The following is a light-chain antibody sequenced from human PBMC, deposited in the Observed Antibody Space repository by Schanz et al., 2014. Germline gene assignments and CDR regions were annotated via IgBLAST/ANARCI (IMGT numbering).Light chain of an antibody. Sequence: DIQMTQSPSSLSASVGDRVTITCRASQSISSYLNWYQQKPGKAPKLLIYAASSLQSGVPSRFSGSGSGTEFTLTISSLQPEDFATYYCQQCYSTPPTFGRGTKLEMK. CDR1: QSISSY. CDR2: AAS. V-gene: IGKV1-39*01. J-gene: IGKJ2*01. CDR3: QQCYSTPPT.